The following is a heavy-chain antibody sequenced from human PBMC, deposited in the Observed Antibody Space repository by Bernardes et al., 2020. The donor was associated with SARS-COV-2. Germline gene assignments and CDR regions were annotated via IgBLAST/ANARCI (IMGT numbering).Heavy chain of an antibody. CDR1: GGSISSGGYY. Sequence: SETLSLTCTVSGGSISSGGYYWSWIRQHPGKGLEWIGYIYYSGSTYYNPSLKSRVTISVDTSKNQFSLKLSSVTAADTAVYYCARVGVPRKRNYYYYYGMDVWGQGTTVTVSS. CDR2: IYYSGST. J-gene: IGHJ6*02. V-gene: IGHV4-31*03. D-gene: IGHD3-16*01. CDR3: ARVGVPRKRNYYYYYGMDV.